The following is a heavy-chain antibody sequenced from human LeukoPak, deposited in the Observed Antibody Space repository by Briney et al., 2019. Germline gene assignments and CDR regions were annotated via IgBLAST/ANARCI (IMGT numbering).Heavy chain of an antibody. D-gene: IGHD2-15*01. Sequence: GGSLRLSCEASGFSLSGSRMHWVRQAPGKGLVWVSRISSDGRITSYAGSVKGRFTISRDNAKNMLYLQMNSLRVEDTAVYHCARSDWFDPWGQGTLVTVSS. CDR3: ARSDWFDP. CDR1: GFSLSGSR. J-gene: IGHJ5*02. V-gene: IGHV3-74*01. CDR2: ISSDGRIT.